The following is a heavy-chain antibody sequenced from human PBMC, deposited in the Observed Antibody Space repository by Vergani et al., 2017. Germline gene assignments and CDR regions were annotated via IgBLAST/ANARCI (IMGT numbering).Heavy chain of an antibody. CDR3: AKVCRSEVAGTFGAFDI. V-gene: IGHV3-23*01. J-gene: IGHJ3*02. CDR2: LSASDRRT. D-gene: IGHD6-19*01. Sequence: EVQLLESGGDLVQPGGSLRLSCAASGFTFIMPAMSWVRQAPGKGLEWVSTLSASDRRTHYADSVKGRVTISRDISKNTLFLHMNSLRPEDTAVYYCAKVCRSEVAGTFGAFDIWGQGTMVTVSS. CDR1: GFTFIMPA.